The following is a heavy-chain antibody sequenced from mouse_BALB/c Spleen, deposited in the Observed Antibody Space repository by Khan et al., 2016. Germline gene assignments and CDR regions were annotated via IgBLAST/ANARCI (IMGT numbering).Heavy chain of an antibody. J-gene: IGHJ3*01. V-gene: IGHV9-3*02. CDR3: ARTARATFAY. Sequence: QIQLVQSGPELKTPGETVKISCKASGYTFTNYGMNWVKQAPGKGLKWMGWIHTSTGEPTYAEEFKGRIAFSLETSASTAYLQLNNLKREDTATYFCARTARATFAYWGQGTLVTVSA. D-gene: IGHD3-1*01. CDR1: GYTFTNYG. CDR2: IHTSTGEP.